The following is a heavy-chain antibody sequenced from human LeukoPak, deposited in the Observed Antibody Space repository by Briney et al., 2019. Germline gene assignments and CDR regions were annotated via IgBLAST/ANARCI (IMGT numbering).Heavy chain of an antibody. V-gene: IGHV4-34*01. J-gene: IGHJ4*02. CDR2: INHSGST. Sequence: SETLSLTCAVYGGSFSGYYWSWIRQPPGKGLEWIGEINHSGSTNYNPSLKSRATISVDTSKNQFSLKLSSVTAADTAVYYCARGRYYYGSGSYSQMGFDYWGQGTLVTVSS. CDR3: ARGRYYYGSGSYSQMGFDY. CDR1: GGSFSGYY. D-gene: IGHD3-10*01.